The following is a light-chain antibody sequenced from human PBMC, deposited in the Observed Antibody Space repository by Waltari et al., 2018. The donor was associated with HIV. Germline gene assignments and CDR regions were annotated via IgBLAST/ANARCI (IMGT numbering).Light chain of an antibody. CDR3: QRYDSETDPS. CDR2: KAS. CDR1: EAIRGW. V-gene: IGKV1-5*03. J-gene: IGKJ2*01. Sequence: DLRMTQSPSTLPASVGDRVTITCRASEAIRGWLAWYQQKPGKAPKLLIQKASTLESGVPARFSGSGSGTEYTLTISSVQPDDFATYFCQRYDSETDPSFGQGTKLDI.